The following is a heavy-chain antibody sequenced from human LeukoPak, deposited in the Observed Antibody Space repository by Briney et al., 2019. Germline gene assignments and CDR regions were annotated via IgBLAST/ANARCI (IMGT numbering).Heavy chain of an antibody. D-gene: IGHD5-24*01. Sequence: ASVRVSCKASGYTFTSYYMHWVRQAPGQGLGWMGIINPSGGSTSYAQKFQGRVTMTRDTSTSTVYMELSSLRSEDTAVYYCAREGDGYNSENKPFDYWGQGTLVTVSS. J-gene: IGHJ4*02. V-gene: IGHV1-46*01. CDR3: AREGDGYNSENKPFDY. CDR1: GYTFTSYY. CDR2: INPSGGST.